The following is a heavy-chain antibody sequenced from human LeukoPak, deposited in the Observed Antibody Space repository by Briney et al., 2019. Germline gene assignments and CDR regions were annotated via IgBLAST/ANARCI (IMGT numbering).Heavy chain of an antibody. CDR3: ARDQGRGYSYGLYYFDY. CDR2: INPNSGDT. V-gene: IGHV1-2*02. J-gene: IGHJ4*02. D-gene: IGHD5-18*01. Sequence: ASVKVSCKASGYTFTGYYMHRVRQAPGQGLEWMGWINPNSGDTHYAQKFQGRVTMTRDTSISTAYMELSRLRSDDTAVYYCARDQGRGYSYGLYYFDYWGQGTLVTVSS. CDR1: GYTFTGYY.